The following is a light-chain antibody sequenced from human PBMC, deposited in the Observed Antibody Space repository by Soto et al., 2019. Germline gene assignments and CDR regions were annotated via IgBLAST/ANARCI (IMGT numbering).Light chain of an antibody. V-gene: IGLV2-14*03. J-gene: IGLJ2*01. Sequence: QSALTQPASVSGSPGQSITISCTTSSSYISSYNYVSWYQQHTGKAPRLIIYDVSSRPSGISNRFSGSKSGNTVSLTISGLQAEDEADYFCSSYTISSTVVFGGGTQLPS. CDR2: DVS. CDR3: SSYTISSTVV. CDR1: SSYISSYNY.